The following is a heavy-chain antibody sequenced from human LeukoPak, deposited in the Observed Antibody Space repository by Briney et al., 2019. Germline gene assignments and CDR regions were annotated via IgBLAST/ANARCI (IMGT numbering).Heavy chain of an antibody. CDR3: AKTVGYCSGGSCYFDY. V-gene: IGHV3-23*01. J-gene: IGHJ4*02. D-gene: IGHD2-15*01. Sequence: GGSLRLSCAASGFTFSSYAMSWVRQAPGKGLEWVSAISGSGGSTYYADSVKGRFTISRDNSKNTLYLQMNSLRAEGTAVYYCAKTVGYCSGGSCYFDYWGQGTLVTVSS. CDR1: GFTFSSYA. CDR2: ISGSGGST.